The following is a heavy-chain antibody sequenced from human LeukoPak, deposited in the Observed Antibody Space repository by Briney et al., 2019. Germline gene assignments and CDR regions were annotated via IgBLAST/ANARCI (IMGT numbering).Heavy chain of an antibody. D-gene: IGHD6-19*01. V-gene: IGHV4-34*01. CDR2: INHSGST. CDR3: ARQRTAVAGTDYYYYYGMDV. CDR1: GGSFSGYY. J-gene: IGHJ6*02. Sequence: SETLSLTCAVYGGSFSGYYWSWIRQPPGKGLEWIGEINHSGSTNYNPSLKSRVTISVDTSKNQFSLKLSSVTAADTAVYYCARQRTAVAGTDYYYYYGMDVWGQGTTVTVSS.